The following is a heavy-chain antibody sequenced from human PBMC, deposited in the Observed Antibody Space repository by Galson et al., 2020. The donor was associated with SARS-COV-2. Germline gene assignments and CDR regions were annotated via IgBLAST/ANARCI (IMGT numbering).Heavy chain of an antibody. Sequence: GESLKIPCAASGFAFSGSAIHWVRQASGKGLEWVGRIRSKPNNYATAYAASVNDRFTIPRDDSKNTAYLQMNSLKTEDTALYYCARFVEAANYFDYWGQGALVTVSS. J-gene: IGHJ4*02. V-gene: IGHV3-73*01. CDR2: IRSKPNNYAT. CDR3: ARFVEAANYFDY. D-gene: IGHD6-25*01. CDR1: GFAFSGSA.